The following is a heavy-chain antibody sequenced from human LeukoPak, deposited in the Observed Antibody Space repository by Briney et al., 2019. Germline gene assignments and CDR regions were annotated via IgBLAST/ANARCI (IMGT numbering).Heavy chain of an antibody. D-gene: IGHD2-21*02. V-gene: IGHV3-7*01. CDR1: GFTFSGYW. J-gene: IGHJ4*02. CDR3: ARDSSVVTAIHLFDY. CDR2: IKQDGSDQ. Sequence: PGGSLRLSCAGSGFTFSGYWMSWVRQAPGKGLEWVANIKQDGSDQYYADSVKGQFTISRDNSKNTLYLQMNSLRAEDTAVYYCARDSSVVTAIHLFDYWGQGTLVTVSS.